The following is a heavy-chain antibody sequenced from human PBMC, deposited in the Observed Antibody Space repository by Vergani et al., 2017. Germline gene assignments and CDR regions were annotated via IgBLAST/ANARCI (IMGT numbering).Heavy chain of an antibody. Sequence: QVQLQESGPGLVKPSETLSLTCAVSGYSISSGYYWGWIRQPPGKGLEWIGSIYHSGSTYYNPSLKSRVTISVDTSKNQFSLKLSSVTAADTAVYYCARDRDFGYSNYLFDYWGQGTLVTVSS. D-gene: IGHD4-11*01. V-gene: IGHV4-38-2*02. CDR3: ARDRDFGYSNYLFDY. CDR1: GYSISSGYY. J-gene: IGHJ4*02. CDR2: IYHSGST.